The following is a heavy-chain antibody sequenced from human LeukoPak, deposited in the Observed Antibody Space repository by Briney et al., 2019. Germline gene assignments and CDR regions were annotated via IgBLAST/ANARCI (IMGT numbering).Heavy chain of an antibody. J-gene: IGHJ4*02. CDR3: AKWLGSGTYINFDF. CDR2: ISGTGGST. Sequence: GGSLRLSCAASGFTFSSNYMSWVRQAPGKGLEWVSAISGTGGSTYYADSVKGRFTISRDNSKNTLYLQMNSLRAEDTAVYYCAKWLGSGTYINFDFWGQGTLVTVSS. CDR1: GFTFSSNY. V-gene: IGHV3-23*01. D-gene: IGHD3-10*01.